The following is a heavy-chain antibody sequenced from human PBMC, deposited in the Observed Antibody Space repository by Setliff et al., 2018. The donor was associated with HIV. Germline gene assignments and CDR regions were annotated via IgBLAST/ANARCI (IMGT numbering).Heavy chain of an antibody. Sequence: TLSLTCTVSGGSVSSGGYYWNWIRQRPGKGLEWIGHIYYSGSTSYNPSLKSRVTISVDTSKNQFSVKLSSVTAADTAVYYCARGRHYSSSAPFAIDFWGQGMLVTVSS. CDR2: IYYSGST. D-gene: IGHD6-6*01. V-gene: IGHV4-31*03. CDR3: ARGRHYSSSAPFAIDF. J-gene: IGHJ4*02. CDR1: GGSVSSGGYY.